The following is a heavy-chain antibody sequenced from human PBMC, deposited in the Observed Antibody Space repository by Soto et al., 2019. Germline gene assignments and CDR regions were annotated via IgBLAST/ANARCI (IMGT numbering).Heavy chain of an antibody. CDR3: ARRTVMTGLNDY. J-gene: IGHJ4*02. Sequence: QVQLQESGPGLVKPSETLSLTCTVSGGSVSSGNYYWNWILQPPGKGLEWIGYIYYNGNTNYNPSLKSLVTISIDTSKNQLSLKVRSVTAADTAVYYCARRTVMTGLNDYWGQGTLVTVSS. D-gene: IGHD2-21*01. V-gene: IGHV4-61*01. CDR2: IYYNGNT. CDR1: GGSVSSGNYY.